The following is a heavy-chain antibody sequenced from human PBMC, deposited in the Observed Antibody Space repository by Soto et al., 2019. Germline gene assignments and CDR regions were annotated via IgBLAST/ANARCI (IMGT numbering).Heavy chain of an antibody. CDR3: ASGIQLWLRRINNGYSG. CDR1: GGTFSTYA. J-gene: IGHJ4*02. V-gene: IGHV1-69*12. D-gene: IGHD5-18*01. CDR2: IIPMFGTA. Sequence: QVQLVQSGAEVKKPESSVKVSCKAPGGTFSTYAISWVRQAPGQGLEWMGGIIPMFGTANYAQRFQDRVTITADESTNTVYMELSSVRSEDTAVYFCASGIQLWLRRINNGYSGWGQGTLVTVSS.